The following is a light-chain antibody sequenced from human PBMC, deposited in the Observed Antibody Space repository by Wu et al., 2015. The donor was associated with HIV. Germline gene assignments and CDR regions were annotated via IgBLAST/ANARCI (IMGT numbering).Light chain of an antibody. V-gene: IGKV3-20*01. CDR1: QSVSSSY. CDR2: ATS. Sequence: EIVLTQSPGTLSLSPGERATLSCRASQSVSSSYLAWYQQKPGQAPSLLIYATSRRATGIPVRFSGSGSGTDFTLTISRLESEDFAVYYCQQYGSSPLTFGGGTKVEIK. CDR3: QQYGSSPLT. J-gene: IGKJ4*01.